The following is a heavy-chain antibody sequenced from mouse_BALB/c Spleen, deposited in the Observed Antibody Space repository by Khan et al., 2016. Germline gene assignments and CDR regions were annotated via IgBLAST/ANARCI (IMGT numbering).Heavy chain of an antibody. CDR2: ISYSGST. J-gene: IGHJ3*01. Sequence: EVQLQESGPSLVKPSQTLSLTCSVTGDSITSGYWNWIRKFPGNKLEYMGYISYSGSTYYNPSLKSRISITRDTSKNQYYLQLNSVTTEDTATYYCARWLYDSDWFASWGQGTLFTVSA. D-gene: IGHD2-4*01. CDR1: GDSITSGY. V-gene: IGHV3-8*02. CDR3: ARWLYDSDWFAS.